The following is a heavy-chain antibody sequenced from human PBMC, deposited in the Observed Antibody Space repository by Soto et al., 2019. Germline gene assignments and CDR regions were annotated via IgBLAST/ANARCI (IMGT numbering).Heavy chain of an antibody. V-gene: IGHV3-30*18. D-gene: IGHD3-16*02. CDR1: GFTFSYYA. CDR3: AKGLGELSPESYDY. Sequence: QVQLVESGGGVVQPGRSLRLSCAASGFTFSYYAMHWVRQAPGKGLEWVAVISYDGSDKYYADSVKGRFTISRDNSRKTLNLQMNSLRADDTAVYYCAKGLGELSPESYDYWGQGPLITVSS. J-gene: IGHJ4*02. CDR2: ISYDGSDK.